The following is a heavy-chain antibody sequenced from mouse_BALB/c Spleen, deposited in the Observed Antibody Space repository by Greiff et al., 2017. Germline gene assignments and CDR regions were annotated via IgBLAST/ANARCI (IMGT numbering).Heavy chain of an antibody. J-gene: IGHJ3*01. CDR2: IYPGDGST. V-gene: IGHV1S56*01. CDR3: ARDGTGAWFAY. D-gene: IGHD2-1*01. Sequence: QVQLQQSGPELVKPGASVKMSCKASGYTFTSYYIHWVKQRPGQGLEWIGWIYPGDGSTKYNEKFKGKTTLTADKSSSTAYMLLSSLTSEDSAIYFCARDGTGAWFAYWGQGTLVTVSA. CDR1: GYTFTSYY.